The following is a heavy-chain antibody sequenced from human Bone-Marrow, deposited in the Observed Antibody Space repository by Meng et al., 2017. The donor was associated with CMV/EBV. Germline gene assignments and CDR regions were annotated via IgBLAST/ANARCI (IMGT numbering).Heavy chain of an antibody. CDR1: WFSFSHAL. CDR3: ARRRDGNNWADY. Sequence: CAASWFSFSHALLIWVHPSPGIGLVWVSRISTDGSTTNYADSVKARFTISRDNTENTLYLQMNSLRAEDTAVYYCARRRDGNNWADYWGQGTLVTVSS. J-gene: IGHJ4*02. V-gene: IGHV3-74*01. D-gene: IGHD5-24*01. CDR2: ISTDGSTT.